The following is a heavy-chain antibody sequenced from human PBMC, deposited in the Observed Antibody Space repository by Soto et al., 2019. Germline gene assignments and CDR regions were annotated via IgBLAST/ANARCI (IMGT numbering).Heavy chain of an antibody. Sequence: ASVKVSCKASGYTFTGYYMHWVRQAPGQGLEWMGWINPNSGGTNYAQKFQGWVTMTRDTSISTAYMELSRLGSDGTAVYYCARDVAAAGQYYYYYYGMDVWGQGTTVTVSS. CDR3: ARDVAAAGQYYYYYYGMDV. D-gene: IGHD6-13*01. CDR2: INPNSGGT. J-gene: IGHJ6*02. CDR1: GYTFTGYY. V-gene: IGHV1-2*04.